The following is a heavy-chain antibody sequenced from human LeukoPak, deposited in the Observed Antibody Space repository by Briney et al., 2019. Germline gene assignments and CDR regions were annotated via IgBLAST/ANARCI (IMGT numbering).Heavy chain of an antibody. Sequence: SETLSLTCTVSGGSISSASNYWSWIRQPAGKGLEWIGRIYTSGSTNYNPSLKSRVTISVDTSKNQFSLKLSSVTAADTAVYYCAMRERLAAAFDYWGQATLVTVSS. J-gene: IGHJ4*02. D-gene: IGHD6-13*01. CDR3: AMRERLAAAFDY. CDR1: GGSISSASNY. CDR2: IYTSGST. V-gene: IGHV4-61*02.